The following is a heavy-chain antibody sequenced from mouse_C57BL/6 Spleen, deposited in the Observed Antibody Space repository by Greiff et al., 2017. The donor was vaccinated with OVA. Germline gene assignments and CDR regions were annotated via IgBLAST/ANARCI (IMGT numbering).Heavy chain of an antibody. CDR2: ILPGSGST. V-gene: IGHV1-9*01. D-gene: IGHD1-1*01. Sequence: QVQLQQSGAELMKPGASVKLSCKATGYTFTGYWIEWVKQRPGHGLEWIGEILPGSGSTNYNEKFKGKATFTADKSSNTSYMHLSSLTTEDSAIYDGARDGSSSPAWFAYWGQGTLVTVAA. CDR1: GYTFTGYW. CDR3: ARDGSSSPAWFAY. J-gene: IGHJ3*01.